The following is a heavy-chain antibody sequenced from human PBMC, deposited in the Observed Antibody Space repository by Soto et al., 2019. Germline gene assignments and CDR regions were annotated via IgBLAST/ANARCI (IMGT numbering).Heavy chain of an antibody. Sequence: SQTLSLPCAISGDSVSSNSAAWNWIRQSPSRGLEWLGRTYYRSKWYNDYAVSVKSRITINPDTSKNQFSLQLNSVTPEDTAVYYCARDRYSSGFSYYYYGMDVWGQGTTVTVSS. CDR1: GDSVSSNSAA. D-gene: IGHD6-19*01. V-gene: IGHV6-1*01. CDR2: TYYRSKWYN. J-gene: IGHJ6*02. CDR3: ARDRYSSGFSYYYYGMDV.